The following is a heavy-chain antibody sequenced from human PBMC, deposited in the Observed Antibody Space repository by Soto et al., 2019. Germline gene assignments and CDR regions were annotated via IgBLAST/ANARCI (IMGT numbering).Heavy chain of an antibody. CDR3: ARAINRWEGNYFFDF. CDR2: IVVDSNTA. V-gene: IGHV1-69*06. D-gene: IGHD1-26*01. CDR1: GSTFNNFA. J-gene: IGHJ4*02. Sequence: QVVLLQSGAEVKEPGSSVRVSCQVSGSTFNNFAFSWVRQAPGHGPEWMGGIVVDSNTAEYSQRFQDRVTITADTSTDTLYMELGSLTFEDTAVYYCARAINRWEGNYFFDFWGQGTLVTVSS.